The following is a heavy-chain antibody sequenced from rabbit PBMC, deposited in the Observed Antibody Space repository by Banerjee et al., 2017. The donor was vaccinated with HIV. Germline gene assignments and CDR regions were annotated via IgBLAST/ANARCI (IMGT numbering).Heavy chain of an antibody. Sequence: QLGESGGGLVTLGGSLKLSCKASGIDFSTYGISWVRQAPGKGLEWIGYCYPDYGTTDYATWVNGRFTISLDSAQNTVFLRMTSLTTADTATYFCARVTGYGITSGHPTRLDLWGPGTLVTVS. CDR1: GIDFSTYG. CDR2: CYPDYGTT. CDR3: ARVTGYGITSGHPTRLDL. V-gene: IGHV1S7*01. J-gene: IGHJ3*01. D-gene: IGHD1-1*01.